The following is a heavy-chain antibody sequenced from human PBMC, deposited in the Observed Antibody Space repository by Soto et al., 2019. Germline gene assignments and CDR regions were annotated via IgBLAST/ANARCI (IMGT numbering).Heavy chain of an antibody. Sequence: QPGGSLRLSCAASGFTFNNFAMHWVRQAPGEGLEWVAFISYDGTYKYYADSVRGRFTVYRDNSKSTLFLQMNSRKFEDTAVYVCANEVAVAFSSLQYRMDVWGHGTTVTVSS. J-gene: IGHJ6*02. V-gene: IGHV3-30*14. CDR3: ANEVAVAFSSLQYRMDV. CDR1: GFTFNNFA. CDR2: ISYDGTYK. D-gene: IGHD6-19*01.